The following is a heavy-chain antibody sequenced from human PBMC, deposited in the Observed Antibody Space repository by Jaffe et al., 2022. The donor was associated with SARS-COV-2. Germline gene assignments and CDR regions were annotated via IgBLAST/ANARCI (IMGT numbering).Heavy chain of an antibody. CDR1: GFTFNMFW. CDR3: ARVGYCSSSICRGADY. J-gene: IGHJ4*02. CDR2: INSDGSSL. D-gene: IGHD2-2*01. V-gene: IGHV3-74*01. Sequence: EVQLVESGGGLVQPGGSLRLSCAASGFTFNMFWMYWVRQAPGKGLVWVSRINSDGSSLSYADSVKGRFTVSRDNAKKTLYLQMNSLRAEDTAVYYCARVGYCSSSICRGADYWGQGTLVTVSS.